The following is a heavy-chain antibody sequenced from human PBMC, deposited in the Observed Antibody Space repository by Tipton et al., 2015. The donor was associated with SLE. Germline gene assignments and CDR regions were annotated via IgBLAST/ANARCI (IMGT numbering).Heavy chain of an antibody. Sequence: TLSLTCTVSGGSMSSDTYYWGWIRQPAGKGLECIGHVSSRGSPTYHPSLKSRVTISVDTSKNQFSLGLTSVTAADTAVYYCATGRGADGYYTYGLDVWGQGATVTVSS. J-gene: IGHJ6*02. V-gene: IGHV4-61*09. D-gene: IGHD1-26*01. CDR1: GGSMSSDTYY. CDR3: ATGRGADGYYTYGLDV. CDR2: VSSRGSP.